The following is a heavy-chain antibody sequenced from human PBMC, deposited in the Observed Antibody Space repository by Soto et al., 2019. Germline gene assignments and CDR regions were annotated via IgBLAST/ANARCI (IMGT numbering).Heavy chain of an antibody. D-gene: IGHD6-13*01. J-gene: IGHJ6*02. CDR1: GYTFTSYG. Sequence: GASVKVSCKASGYTFTSYGISWVRQAPGQGLEWMGWISAYNGNTNYAQKLQDRVTMTTDTSTSTAYMELRSLRSDDTAVYYCARDGSSWYYYYYYGMDVWGQGTTVTVSS. CDR3: ARDGSSWYYYYYYGMDV. CDR2: ISAYNGNT. V-gene: IGHV1-18*04.